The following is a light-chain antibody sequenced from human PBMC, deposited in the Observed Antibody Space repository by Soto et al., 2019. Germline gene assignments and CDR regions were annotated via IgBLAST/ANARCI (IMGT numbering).Light chain of an antibody. CDR1: KLGDKY. Sequence: SYELTQPPSVSVSPGQTASITCSGDKLGDKYACWCQQKPGQSPVLVIYQDSKRPSGIPERFSGSNSGNTATLTISGTQAMDEADYYCQAWDSSYVVFGGGTQLTVL. V-gene: IGLV3-1*01. J-gene: IGLJ2*01. CDR3: QAWDSSYVV. CDR2: QDS.